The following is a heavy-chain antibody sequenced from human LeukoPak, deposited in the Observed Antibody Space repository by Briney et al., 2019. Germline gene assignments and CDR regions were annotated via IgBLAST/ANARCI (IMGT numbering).Heavy chain of an antibody. J-gene: IGHJ3*02. CDR2: VKQDGSQK. V-gene: IGHV3-7*01. Sequence: GGSLRLSCAASVITLSNYWMSWVREPPGKGLECGANVKQDGSQKYYADSVKGGFTISRDNAKNTLYLQMNRLRAEDTAVYLGASGPRWGGAAWAHSFDIWGQGTMVTVSS. CDR1: VITLSNYW. CDR3: ASGPRWGGAAWAHSFDI. D-gene: IGHD2-15*01.